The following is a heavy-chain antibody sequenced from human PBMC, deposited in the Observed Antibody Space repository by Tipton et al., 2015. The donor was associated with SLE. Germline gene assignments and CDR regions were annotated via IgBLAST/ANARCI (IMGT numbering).Heavy chain of an antibody. CDR3: ARLGGFDSLFDY. J-gene: IGHJ4*02. CDR1: GFTFSGYW. V-gene: IGHV3-7*03. D-gene: IGHD5-12*01. CDR2: IKQDGSEK. Sequence: SLRLSCAASGFTFSGYWMTWVRQAPGKGLEWVANIKQDGSEKYYVESVKGRFTISRDNAKTSLYLQMNSLRADDTGVYYCARLGGFDSLFDYWGQGTLVTVSS.